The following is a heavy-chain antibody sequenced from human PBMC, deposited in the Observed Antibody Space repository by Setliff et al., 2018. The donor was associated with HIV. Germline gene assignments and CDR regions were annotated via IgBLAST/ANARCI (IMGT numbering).Heavy chain of an antibody. CDR1: GLPFSNFA. CDR2: IKSNIDGGTR. CDR3: TTGGAD. Sequence: GALRLSCAASGLPFSNFAMSWVRQAPGEGQEWVGRIKSNIDGGTRDYAAPVKGRFTISRDDSKNTVYLQMNSLKSEDSALYYCTTGGADWGQGTRVTVS. V-gene: IGHV3-15*01. D-gene: IGHD3-16*01. J-gene: IGHJ4*02.